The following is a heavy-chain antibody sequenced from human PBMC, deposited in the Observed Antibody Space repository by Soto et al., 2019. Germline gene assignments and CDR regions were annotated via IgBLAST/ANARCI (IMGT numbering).Heavy chain of an antibody. CDR1: GFPSSRSS. V-gene: IGHV3-48*02. J-gene: IGHJ6*02. Sequence: VSLTPSCAAFGFPSSRSSMTWFCPPPGKGLEWVSYISSSSSTIYYAASVKGRFTISRDNAKNSLYLQMNSLRDEDTAVYYCARDYKSIEVAGRTSYYYYGMDVWGQGTTV. CDR3: ARDYKSIEVAGRTSYYYYGMDV. CDR2: ISSSSSTI. D-gene: IGHD6-19*01.